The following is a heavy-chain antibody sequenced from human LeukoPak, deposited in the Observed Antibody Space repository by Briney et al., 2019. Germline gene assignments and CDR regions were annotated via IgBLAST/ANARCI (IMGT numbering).Heavy chain of an antibody. V-gene: IGHV1-18*01. CDR1: GYTFTSYG. J-gene: IGHJ6*02. CDR3: ARGGNYDFWSGYYRYYYYGMDV. Sequence: ASVKVSCKASGYTFTSYGISWVRQAPGQGLEWMGWISAYNGNTNYAQKLQGRVTMTTGTSTSTAYMELRSLRSDDTAVYYCARGGNYDFWSGYYRYYYYGMDVWGQGTTVTVSS. D-gene: IGHD3-3*01. CDR2: ISAYNGNT.